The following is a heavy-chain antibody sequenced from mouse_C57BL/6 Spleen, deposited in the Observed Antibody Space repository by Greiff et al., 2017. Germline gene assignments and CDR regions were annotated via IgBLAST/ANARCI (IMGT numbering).Heavy chain of an antibody. CDR3: VRGTYYFDY. CDR2: IRRKSSNYAT. V-gene: IGHV10-3*01. Sequence: EVKLVESGGGLVQPKGSLKLSCAASGFTFNTYAMHWVRQAPGKGLEWVARIRRKSSNYATYYADSVKDRFTISRDDSQSILYMQMNNLKTEDTAMYYCVRGTYYFDYWGQGTTLTVSS. J-gene: IGHJ2*01. CDR1: GFTFNTYA.